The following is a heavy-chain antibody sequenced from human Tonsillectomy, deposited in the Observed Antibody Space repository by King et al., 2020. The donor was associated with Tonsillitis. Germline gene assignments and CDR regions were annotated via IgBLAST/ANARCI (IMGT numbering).Heavy chain of an antibody. Sequence: QLQESGPGLVKPSGTLSLTCAVSGGSISSNNWWSWVRQPPGKVLEWIGEIYHSGTTNSNPSLKSRVTISVDNSKNQFSLKLSSVTAADTAVYYCARGQGSGAYDYYYYYMDVWGKGTTVTVSS. CDR3: ARGQGSGAYDYYYYYMDV. D-gene: IGHD5-12*01. CDR1: GGSISSNNW. CDR2: IYHSGTT. V-gene: IGHV4-4*02. J-gene: IGHJ6*03.